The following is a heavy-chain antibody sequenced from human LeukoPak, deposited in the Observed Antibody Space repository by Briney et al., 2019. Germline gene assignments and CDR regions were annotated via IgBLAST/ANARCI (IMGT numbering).Heavy chain of an antibody. V-gene: IGHV1-18*01. D-gene: IGHD2-15*01. CDR1: GYTFTSYG. CDR2: ISVYNGNT. J-gene: IGHJ3*02. CDR3: ASPDCSGGTCYAHDAFDI. Sequence: ASVKVSCKASGYTFTSYGISWVRQAPGQGLEWMGWISVYNGNTNYAQKLQGRVTMTTDTSTSTAYMELRSLRSDDTAVYYCASPDCSGGTCYAHDAFDIWGQGTMVTVSS.